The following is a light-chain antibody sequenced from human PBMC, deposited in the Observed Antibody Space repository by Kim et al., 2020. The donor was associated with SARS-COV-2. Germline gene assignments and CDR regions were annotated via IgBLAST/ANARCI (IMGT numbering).Light chain of an antibody. CDR1: KLGEKY. CDR3: QAWDSSTTV. J-gene: IGLJ2*01. CDR2: QDS. Sequence: SYELTQPPSVSVSPGQTASITCSGDKLGEKYACWYQQKPGQSPVLVIYQDSKRPSGIPERFSGSNSGTTATLTISGIQAMDEADYYCQAWDSSTTVFGG. V-gene: IGLV3-1*01.